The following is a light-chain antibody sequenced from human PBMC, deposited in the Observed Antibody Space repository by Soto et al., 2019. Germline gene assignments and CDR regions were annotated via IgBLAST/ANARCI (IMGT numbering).Light chain of an antibody. Sequence: SYELTQPPSVSVAPGKTASISCGGNNIGSKGVHWYQQKPGQAPVLVIYSDTDLPPVIPERFSGSNAANLATLTISRVEAGQEAGYCCQVSVSGSAHVVFRGGTKVTVL. J-gene: IGLJ2*01. V-gene: IGLV3-21*04. CDR2: SDT. CDR3: QVSVSGSAHVV. CDR1: NIGSKG.